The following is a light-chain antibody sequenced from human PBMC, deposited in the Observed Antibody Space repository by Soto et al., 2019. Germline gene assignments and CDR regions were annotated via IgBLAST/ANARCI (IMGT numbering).Light chain of an antibody. CDR2: EVN. CDR3: TSYAGGNNV. V-gene: IGLV2-8*01. J-gene: IGLJ1*01. CDR1: SSDVGGYNY. Sequence: QSALTQPPSASGSPGQSVTISCTGTSSDVGGYNYVSWYQQHPGKVPKLMVYEVNKRPSGVPDRFSGSKSGNSASLTVAGLQAVDEADYYCTSYAGGNNVFGTGTKVTLL.